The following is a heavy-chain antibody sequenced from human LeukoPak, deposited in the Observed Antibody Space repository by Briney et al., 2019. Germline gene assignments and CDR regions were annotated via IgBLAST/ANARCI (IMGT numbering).Heavy chain of an antibody. V-gene: IGHV1-69*13. CDR1: GGTFSSYA. D-gene: IGHD5-18*01. CDR2: IIPIFGTA. Sequence: ASVKVSCKASGGTFSSYAISWVRQAPGQGLEWKGGIIPIFGTANYAQKFQGRVTITADESTSTAYMELSSLRSEDTAVYYCARDQDTAMDNWFDPWGQGTLVTVSS. CDR3: ARDQDTAMDNWFDP. J-gene: IGHJ5*02.